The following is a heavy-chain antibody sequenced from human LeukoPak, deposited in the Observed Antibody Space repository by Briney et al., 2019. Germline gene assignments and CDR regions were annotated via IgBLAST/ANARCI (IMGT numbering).Heavy chain of an antibody. CDR2: IYPGDSET. CDR3: ARLPAASAMRCDY. J-gene: IGHJ4*02. V-gene: IGHV5-51*01. CDR1: GYTFINSI. D-gene: IGHD2-2*01. Sequence: GESLKISFKGSGYTFINSIIGGVRQMPGKGLDWMGIIYPGDSETRYSPSFQGKVTISADKSVSTAYLQWSSLRASDTAMYYCARLPAASAMRCDYWGQGTLVTVSS.